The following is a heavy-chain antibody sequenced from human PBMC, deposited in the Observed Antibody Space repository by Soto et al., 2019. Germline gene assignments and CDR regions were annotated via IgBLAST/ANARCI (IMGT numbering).Heavy chain of an antibody. V-gene: IGHV3-53*02. CDR1: GFTVSSNY. CDR2: IYVSGNT. Sequence: EVQLVETGGGLIQPGGSLRLSCAASGFTVSSNYMNWVRQAPGKGLEWVSVIYVSGNTYYADSVKGRFTISRDNSKNTLDLQMNGLRAEDTAVYYCAGDSVKTGIFDYLGQGTLVTVS. J-gene: IGHJ4*02. D-gene: IGHD1-1*01. CDR3: AGDSVKTGIFDY.